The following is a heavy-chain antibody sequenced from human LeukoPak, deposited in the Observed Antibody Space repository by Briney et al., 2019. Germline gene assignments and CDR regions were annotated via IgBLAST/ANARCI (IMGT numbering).Heavy chain of an antibody. Sequence: SETLSLTCAVYGGSFSGYYWSWIRQPPGKGLEWIGEINHSGSTNYNPSLKSRITISVDTSKNQFSLKLSSVTAADTAVYYCARTPSGPSPKYYYYYYGMDVWGQGTTVTVSS. CDR1: GGSFSGYY. V-gene: IGHV4-34*01. J-gene: IGHJ6*02. CDR3: ARTPSGPSPKYYYYYYGMDV. CDR2: INHSGST.